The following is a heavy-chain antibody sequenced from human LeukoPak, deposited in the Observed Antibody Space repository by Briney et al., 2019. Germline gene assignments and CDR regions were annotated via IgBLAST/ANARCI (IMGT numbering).Heavy chain of an antibody. CDR1: GGSFSGYY. CDR2: INHSGST. CDR3: ARGSTYYDILTGPRAGYYFDY. J-gene: IGHJ4*02. V-gene: IGHV4-34*01. Sequence: PSETLSLTCAVYGGSFSGYYWSWIRQPPGKGLEWIGEINHSGSTNYNPSLKSRVTISVDTSKNQFSLKLSSVTAADTAVYYCARGSTYYDILTGPRAGYYFDYWGQGTLVTVSS. D-gene: IGHD3-9*01.